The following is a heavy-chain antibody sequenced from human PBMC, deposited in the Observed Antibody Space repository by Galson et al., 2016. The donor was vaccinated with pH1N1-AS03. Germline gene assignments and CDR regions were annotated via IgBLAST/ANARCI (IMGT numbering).Heavy chain of an antibody. V-gene: IGHV4-59*08. CDR1: GGSINSYY. CDR2: IYYTGDI. D-gene: IGHD2-21*01. J-gene: IGHJ6*02. CDR3: GRHLRNSYSMNV. Sequence: ETLSLTCTVSGGSINSYYWTWIRQPPGKGLEWIGQIYYTGDIIYTPSLRSRVTISVDTSKNQLSLSLSSVTAADTAVYYCGRHLRNSYSMNVWGQGTTVTVAS.